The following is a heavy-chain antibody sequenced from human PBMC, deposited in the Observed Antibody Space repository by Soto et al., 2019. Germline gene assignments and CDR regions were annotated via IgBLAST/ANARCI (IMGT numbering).Heavy chain of an antibody. CDR2: INAGNGNT. J-gene: IGHJ4*02. CDR1: GYTFTSYA. Sequence: QVQLVQSGAEVKKPGASVKVSCKASGYTFTSYAMHWVRQAPGQRLEWMGWINAGNGNTKYSQKFQGRVTITMDTSASTAYMELSSLRSEDTAVYYCARSLGSSGYNSIFDYWGQGTLVTVSS. CDR3: ARSLGSSGYNSIFDY. V-gene: IGHV1-3*01. D-gene: IGHD3-22*01.